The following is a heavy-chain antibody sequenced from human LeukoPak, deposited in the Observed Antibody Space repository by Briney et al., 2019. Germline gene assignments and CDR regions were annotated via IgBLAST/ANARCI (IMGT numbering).Heavy chain of an antibody. V-gene: IGHV4-31*03. D-gene: IGHD6-13*01. J-gene: IGHJ5*02. CDR3: ARATGGAAAADFGP. CDR1: GGSISSAGYY. CDR2: IYYSGTT. Sequence: MPSETLSLTCTVSGGSISSAGYYWSWIRQRPGKGLEWMGFIYYSGTTYYNPSLKSRVFISLNTSQNQVSLQLSSVTAADTAIYYCARATGGAAAADFGPWGQGTLVTVSS.